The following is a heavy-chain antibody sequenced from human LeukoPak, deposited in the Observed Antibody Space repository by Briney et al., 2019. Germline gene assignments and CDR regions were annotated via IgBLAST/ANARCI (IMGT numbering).Heavy chain of an antibody. CDR3: ARMTFGGMDV. V-gene: IGHV3-72*01. CDR1: GLTLSDQY. J-gene: IGHJ6*04. Sequence: GGSLRLSCVVSGLTLSDQYMEWVRQAPGKGLEWVGRTTSKGNNYITEYAASVRGRFTISRDDSRNSVYLQMNSLKTEDTAVYYCARMTFGGMDVWGKGATVTVSS. D-gene: IGHD3-16*01. CDR2: TTSKGNNYIT.